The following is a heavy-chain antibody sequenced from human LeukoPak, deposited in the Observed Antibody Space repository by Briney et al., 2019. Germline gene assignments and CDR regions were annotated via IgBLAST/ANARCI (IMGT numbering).Heavy chain of an antibody. CDR1: GFTFINYA. CDR2: IWYDGSNR. V-gene: IGHV3-33*01. J-gene: IGHJ3*02. CDR3: AREADCSGGSCYRGAFDI. Sequence: GGSLRLSCAASGFTFINYAMHWVRQAPGKGLEWVAVIWYDGSNRYYGDSVKGRFTISRDTSKNTPYLQMNSLRAEDTAVYYCAREADCSGGSCYRGAFDIWGQGTMITVSS. D-gene: IGHD2-15*01.